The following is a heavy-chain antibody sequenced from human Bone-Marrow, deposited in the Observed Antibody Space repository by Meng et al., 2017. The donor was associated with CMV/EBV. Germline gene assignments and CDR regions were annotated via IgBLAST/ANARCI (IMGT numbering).Heavy chain of an antibody. CDR2: IGGSGGST. Sequence: GGSLRLSCAASGFTFSSYAMTWVRQAPGKGLEWVSTIGGSGGSTYHADSVKGRFTISRDNPKNTLYLQMNSLRAEDTAVYYCAKDQTYCGGDCSSVQGDWGQGTLVTVSS. CDR1: GFTFSSYA. J-gene: IGHJ4*02. CDR3: AKDQTYCGGDCSSVQGD. V-gene: IGHV3-23*01. D-gene: IGHD2-21*01.